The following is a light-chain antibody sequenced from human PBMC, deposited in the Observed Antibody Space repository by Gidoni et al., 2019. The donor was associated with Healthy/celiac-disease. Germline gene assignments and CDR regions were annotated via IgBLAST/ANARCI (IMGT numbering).Light chain of an antibody. J-gene: IGKJ4*01. CDR2: DAS. Sequence: GDRVTITCQASQDISNYLNWYQQKPGKAPKLLIYDASNLETGVPSRFSGSGSGTDFTFTISSLQPEDIATYYCQQLTFGGGTKVEIK. V-gene: IGKV1-33*01. CDR1: QDISNY. CDR3: QQLT.